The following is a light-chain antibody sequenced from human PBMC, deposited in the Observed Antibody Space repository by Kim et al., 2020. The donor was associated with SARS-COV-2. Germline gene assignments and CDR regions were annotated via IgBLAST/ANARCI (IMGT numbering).Light chain of an antibody. J-gene: IGLJ3*02. CDR1: ALPDQY. CDR2: EDS. V-gene: IGLV3-25*03. CDR3: QSTDSTGSYEL. Sequence: PGQTARITCSGDALPDQYVYWYQQKPGQAPVLLIYEDSVRPSGVPERFSGSSSETIATLTVTGVQVDDEADYYCQSTDSTGSYELFAGGTQLTVL.